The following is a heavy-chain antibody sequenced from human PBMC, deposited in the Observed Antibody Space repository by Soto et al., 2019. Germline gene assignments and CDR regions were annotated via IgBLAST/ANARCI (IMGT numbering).Heavy chain of an antibody. J-gene: IGHJ4*02. V-gene: IGHV3-23*01. Sequence: GGSLRLSCAASGFTFSSYAMSWVRQAPGKGLEWVSAISGSGGSTYYADSVKGRFTISRDNSKNTLYLQMNSLRAEDTAVYYCANSYQSSSWTPLDYWGQGTLVTVSS. CDR3: ANSYQSSSWTPLDY. CDR2: ISGSGGST. D-gene: IGHD6-13*01. CDR1: GFTFSSYA.